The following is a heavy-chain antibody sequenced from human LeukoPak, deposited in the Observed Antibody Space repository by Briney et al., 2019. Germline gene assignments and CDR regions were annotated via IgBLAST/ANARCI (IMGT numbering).Heavy chain of an antibody. V-gene: IGHV1-2*02. CDR3: ARDTARITIFGVAKYMDV. CDR1: GYTFTGYY. CDR2: INPNSGGT. D-gene: IGHD3-3*01. Sequence: ASVKVSCKASGYTFTGYYMHWVRQAPGQGLERMGWINPNSGGTNSAQKFQGRVTMTRDTSISTAYMELSRLRSDDTAVYYCARDTARITIFGVAKYMDVWGKGTTVTVSS. J-gene: IGHJ6*03.